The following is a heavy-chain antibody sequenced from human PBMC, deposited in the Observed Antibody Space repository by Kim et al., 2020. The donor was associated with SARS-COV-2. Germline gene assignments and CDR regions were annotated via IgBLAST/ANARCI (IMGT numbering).Heavy chain of an antibody. J-gene: IGHJ4*02. CDR2: INTNTGNP. CDR1: GYTFTSYA. Sequence: ASVKVSCKASGYTFTSYAMNWVRQAPGQGLEWMGWINTNTGNPTYAQGFTGRFVFSLDTSVSTAYLQISSLKAEDTAVYYCARRLRWLGRFHFDYWGQGTLVTVSS. D-gene: IGHD4-17*01. CDR3: ARRLRWLGRFHFDY. V-gene: IGHV7-4-1*02.